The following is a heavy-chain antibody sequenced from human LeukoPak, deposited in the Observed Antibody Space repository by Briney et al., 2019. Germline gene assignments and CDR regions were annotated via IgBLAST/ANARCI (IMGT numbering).Heavy chain of an antibody. V-gene: IGHV1-46*01. J-gene: IGHJ3*02. D-gene: IGHD3-22*01. CDR3: ARGLDDNDAFDI. Sequence: ASVKVSCKASGYTFTSYYMHCVRQAPGHGLEWRGIINPSSGSTSYAQQSQGRVTMTRDMSTSTVYMELSSLRSEDTAVYYCARGLDDNDAFDIWAKGTMVTVSP. CDR1: GYTFTSYY. CDR2: INPSSGST.